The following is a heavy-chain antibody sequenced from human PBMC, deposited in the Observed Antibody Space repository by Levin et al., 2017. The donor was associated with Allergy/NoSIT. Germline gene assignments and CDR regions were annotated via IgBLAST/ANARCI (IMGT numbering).Heavy chain of an antibody. V-gene: IGHV1-18*01. J-gene: IGHJ4*02. CDR2: ISAYNGNT. Sequence: GESLKISCKASGGIFTHFGFSWVRQAPGLGLEWIAWISAYNGNTNYAQKFRGRVTLTTDTSTSTAYMELRSLTSDDTAVYYCARDPDSGLDYWGQGALVTVSS. CDR1: GGIFTHFG. CDR3: ARDPDSGLDY. D-gene: IGHD1-26*01.